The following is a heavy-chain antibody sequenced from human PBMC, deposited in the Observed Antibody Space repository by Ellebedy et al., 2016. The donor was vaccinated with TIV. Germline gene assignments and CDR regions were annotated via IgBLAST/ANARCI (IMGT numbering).Heavy chain of an antibody. CDR3: ARREDIVATITAGTLDY. V-gene: IGHV1-18*04. CDR2: ISAYNGNT. J-gene: IGHJ4*02. Sequence: AASVKVSCKASGYTFTSYGISWVRQAPGQGLEWMGWISAYNGNTNYAQKLQGRVTMTTDTSTSTAYMELRSLRSDDTAVYYCARREDIVATITAGTLDYWGQGTLVTVSS. CDR1: GYTFTSYG. D-gene: IGHD5-12*01.